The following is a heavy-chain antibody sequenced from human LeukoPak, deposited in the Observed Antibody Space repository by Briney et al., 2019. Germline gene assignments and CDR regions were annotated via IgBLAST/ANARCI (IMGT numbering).Heavy chain of an antibody. D-gene: IGHD2-21*02. J-gene: IGHJ5*02. CDR3: ARVVAAITNWFDP. V-gene: IGHV3-7*03. CDR1: GFTFSSNW. Sequence: GGSLRISCAASGFTFSSNWMSWVRQAPGKGLEWVANIDQGGSGKYYVDSVKGRFTISRDNAKNSLYLQMNSLRAEDTAVYYCARVVAAITNWFDPWGQGTLVTVSS. CDR2: IDQGGSGK.